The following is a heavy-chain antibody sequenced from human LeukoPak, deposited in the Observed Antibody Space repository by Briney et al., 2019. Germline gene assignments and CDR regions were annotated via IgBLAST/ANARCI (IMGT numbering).Heavy chain of an antibody. Sequence: ASVKVSCKASGYTFTSYCISWVRQAPGQGLEWMGWISAYNGNTNYAQKLQGRVTMTTDTSTSTAYMELRSLRSDDTAVYYCASGKEDHGVYPFDYWGQGTLVTVSS. CDR1: GYTFTSYC. CDR3: ASGKEDHGVYPFDY. V-gene: IGHV1-18*04. D-gene: IGHD4-17*01. CDR2: ISAYNGNT. J-gene: IGHJ4*02.